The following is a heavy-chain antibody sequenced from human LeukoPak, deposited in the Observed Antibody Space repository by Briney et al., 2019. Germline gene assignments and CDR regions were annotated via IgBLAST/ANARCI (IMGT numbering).Heavy chain of an antibody. CDR1: GGTFSSYA. V-gene: IGHV1-69*04. D-gene: IGHD3-10*01. CDR2: IIPILGIA. J-gene: IGHJ4*02. CDR3: AERRFGELYLTDY. Sequence: SVKVSCKASGGTFSSYAISWVRQAPGQGLEWMGRIIPILGIANYAQKFQGRVTITADKSTSTAYMELSSLRSEDTAVYYCAERRFGELYLTDYWGQGTLVTVSS.